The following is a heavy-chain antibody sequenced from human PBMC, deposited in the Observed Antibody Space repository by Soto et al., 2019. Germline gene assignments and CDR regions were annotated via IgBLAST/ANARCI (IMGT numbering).Heavy chain of an antibody. CDR3: ARVGGLAARTFDY. J-gene: IGHJ4*02. V-gene: IGHV4-59*01. CDR2: IYYSGST. D-gene: IGHD6-6*01. Sequence: LTCTVSGGSISDFYWSWIRQPPGKGLEWIGYIYYSGSTNYNPSLKSRVTISVDTSKNQFSLNLRSMSPADTAVYYCARVGGLAARTFDYWGPGTLVTVSS. CDR1: GGSISDFY.